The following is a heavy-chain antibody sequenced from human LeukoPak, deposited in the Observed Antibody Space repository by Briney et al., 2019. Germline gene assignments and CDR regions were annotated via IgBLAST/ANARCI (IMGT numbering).Heavy chain of an antibody. CDR3: AKESLGGYSRNWFDP. J-gene: IGHJ5*02. D-gene: IGHD6-13*01. CDR2: IWYGGSNK. CDR1: GFTFSSYG. Sequence: GGPLRLSCAASGFTFSSYGMHWVREAPGKALEGVAVIWYGGSNKYYADAVKGRFTISRDNSKNTLYLQMNRLRAEDTAVYYCAKESLGGYSRNWFDPWGQGTLVTVSS. V-gene: IGHV3-33*06.